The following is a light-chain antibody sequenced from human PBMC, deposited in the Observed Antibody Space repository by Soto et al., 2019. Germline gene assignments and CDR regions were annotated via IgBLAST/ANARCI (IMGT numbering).Light chain of an antibody. Sequence: QSAPTQPASVSGSPGQSITISCTGTSSDVGGYNYVSWYQQHPGKAPKLMIYEVSNRPSGVSNRFSSSKSGNTASLTISGLQAEDEADYYCSSYTSSSTPYVFGTGTKVTV. J-gene: IGLJ1*01. V-gene: IGLV2-14*01. CDR2: EVS. CDR3: SSYTSSSTPYV. CDR1: SSDVGGYNY.